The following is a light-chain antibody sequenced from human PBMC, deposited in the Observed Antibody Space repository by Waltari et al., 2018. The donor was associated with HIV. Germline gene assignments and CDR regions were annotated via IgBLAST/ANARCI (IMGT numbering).Light chain of an antibody. CDR2: EAA. Sequence: QSALPQPASVSGSPGPSIAISCPGTSSAVGAYTFVPWYQQHPDKAPKLLIYEAAHRPSGVSDRFSGSKSGNTASLTISGLQAEDEADYYCASYTTTTTPHMVFGGGTRLSVL. V-gene: IGLV2-14*01. J-gene: IGLJ2*01. CDR1: SSAVGAYTF. CDR3: ASYTTTTTPHMV.